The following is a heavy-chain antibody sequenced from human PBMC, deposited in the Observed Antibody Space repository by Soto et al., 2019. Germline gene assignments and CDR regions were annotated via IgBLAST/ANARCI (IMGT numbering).Heavy chain of an antibody. J-gene: IGHJ3*01. V-gene: IGHV4-31*03. CDR3: ARDSLASCVKFMRHPEAFDF. D-gene: IGHD5-12*01. Sequence: SETLSLTCTVSGGSINSDGYYWSLIRQHPGKGLEWIGYIHYSGNTYYNPSLKSRITISIDTSKNQFSLQLSSVTVADTAVYFCARDSLASCVKFMRHPEAFDFWGPRTGLT. CDR2: IHYSGNT. CDR1: GGSINSDGYY.